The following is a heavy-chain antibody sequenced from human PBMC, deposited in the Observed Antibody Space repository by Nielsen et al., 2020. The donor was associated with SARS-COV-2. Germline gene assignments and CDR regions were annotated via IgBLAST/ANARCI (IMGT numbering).Heavy chain of an antibody. CDR2: INPNSGGT. D-gene: IGHD6-13*01. J-gene: IGHJ6*03. Sequence: ASVKVSCKASGYTFTGYSMHWVRQAPGQGLEWMGRINPNSGGTNYAQKFQGRVTMTRDTSISTAYMELSRLSSDDTAVYYCARVAAAGTYYYYYYMDVWGKGTTVTVSS. CDR1: GYTFTGYS. V-gene: IGHV1-2*06. CDR3: ARVAAAGTYYYYYYMDV.